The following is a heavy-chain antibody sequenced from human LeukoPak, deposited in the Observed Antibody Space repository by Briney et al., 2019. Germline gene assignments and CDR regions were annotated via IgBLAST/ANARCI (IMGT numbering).Heavy chain of an antibody. D-gene: IGHD2-21*01. V-gene: IGHV1-69*05. J-gene: IGHJ4*02. CDR1: GGTFSSYA. CDR2: IIPIFGTA. Sequence: SVKVSCKASGGTFSSYAISWVRQAPGQGLEWMGGIIPIFGTANYAQKLQGRVTMTTDTSTSTAYMELRSLRSDDTAVYYCARDRGALPLDYWGQGTLVTVSS. CDR3: ARDRGALPLDY.